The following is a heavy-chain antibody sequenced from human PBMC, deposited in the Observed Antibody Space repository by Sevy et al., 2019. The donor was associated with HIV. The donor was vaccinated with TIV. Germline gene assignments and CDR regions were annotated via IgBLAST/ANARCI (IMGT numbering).Heavy chain of an antibody. CDR1: GFTFSSYG. CDR3: AREGVPAAIGFDY. CDR2: IWYDGSKK. D-gene: IGHD2-2*01. Sequence: GGSLRLSCAASGFTFSSYGMHWVRQAPGKGLEWMATIWYDGSKKYYGDSVKGGFTTSRNNSKNTLHLQMNSLPAEDTAVYYCAREGVPAAIGFDYWGQGTLVTVSS. J-gene: IGHJ4*02. V-gene: IGHV3-33*01.